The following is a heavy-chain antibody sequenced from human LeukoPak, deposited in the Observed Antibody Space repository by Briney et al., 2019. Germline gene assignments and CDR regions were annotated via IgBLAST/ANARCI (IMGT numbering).Heavy chain of an antibody. CDR2: ISPGSADK. D-gene: IGHD2/OR15-2a*01. CDR1: GFTFSSYS. V-gene: IGHV3-23*01. J-gene: IGHJ3*02. Sequence: QPGGSLRLSCAASGFTFSSYSMNWVRQAPGKGLEWVSTISPGSADKYYTDSVKGRFTISRDHSNNALYLHMDSLRAEDTALYYCTKYFDPRRGPFDISGQGTMVTVSS. CDR3: TKYFDPRRGPFDI.